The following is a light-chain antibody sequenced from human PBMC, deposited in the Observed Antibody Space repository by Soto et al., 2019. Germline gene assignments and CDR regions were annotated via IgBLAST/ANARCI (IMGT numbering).Light chain of an antibody. Sequence: EIVLTQSPATLSLSPGERATLSCRASQTVGTYLAWYQQKPGQPPRLLVYDASNRATGIPARFSGSGSGTDFTLTISSLEPEDFAVYYCQRYNDWPLTFGGGTKVDIK. CDR3: QRYNDWPLT. V-gene: IGKV3-11*01. CDR2: DAS. J-gene: IGKJ4*01. CDR1: QTVGTY.